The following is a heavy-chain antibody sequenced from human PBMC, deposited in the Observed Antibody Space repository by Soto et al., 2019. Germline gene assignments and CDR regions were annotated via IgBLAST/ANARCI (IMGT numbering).Heavy chain of an antibody. J-gene: IGHJ6*02. CDR3: ARHIQFSYYYYGMDV. Sequence: PSETLSLTCTVSGGSISSSSYYWGWIRQPPGKGLECIGSIYYSGSTYYNPSLKSRVTISVDTSKNQFSLKLSSVTAADTAVYYCARHIQFSYYYYGMDVWGQGTTVTVSS. V-gene: IGHV4-39*01. CDR1: GGSISSSSYY. CDR2: IYYSGST.